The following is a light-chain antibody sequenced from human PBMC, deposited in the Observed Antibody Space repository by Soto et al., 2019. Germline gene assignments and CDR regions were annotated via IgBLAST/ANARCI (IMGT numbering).Light chain of an antibody. CDR2: GAS. V-gene: IGKV3-20*01. CDR1: QSVSSSY. Sequence: EIVLTQSPGTLSFSPGERATLSCRASQSVSSSYLAWYRQKPGQAPRLLIYGASSRATGIQDRFSGSGSGTHFTLTISRLEPEDFAVYYCQEYGSSPVTFGQGTKVEI. J-gene: IGKJ1*01. CDR3: QEYGSSPVT.